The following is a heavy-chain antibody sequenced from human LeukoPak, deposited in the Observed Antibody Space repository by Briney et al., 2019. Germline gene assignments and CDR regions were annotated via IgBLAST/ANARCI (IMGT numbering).Heavy chain of an antibody. Sequence: SETLSLTCTVSGDSISSGRHYWSWIRQRAGMGLEWIGRIHYSGNTKYNPSLNGRLSISVDTSKNQFSLNITPVTAADTAVYYCARGGLYWFDPWGQGTQVTVSS. CDR3: ARGGLYWFDP. CDR2: IHYSGNT. CDR1: GDSISSGRHY. J-gene: IGHJ5*02. D-gene: IGHD3-10*01. V-gene: IGHV4-61*02.